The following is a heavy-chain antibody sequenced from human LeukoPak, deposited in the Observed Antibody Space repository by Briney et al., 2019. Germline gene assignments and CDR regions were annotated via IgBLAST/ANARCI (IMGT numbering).Heavy chain of an antibody. J-gene: IGHJ4*02. D-gene: IGHD3-3*01. V-gene: IGHV3-48*01. CDR1: GFTFSRYS. CDR2: ISSSSSTI. Sequence: QPGGSLRLSCAASGFTFSRYSMNWVRQAPGKGLEGVSYISSSSSTIYYAESVKGRFTISRDNAKNSLYLQMNSLRAEDTAVYYCARGFGDYWGQGTLVTVSS. CDR3: ARGFGDY.